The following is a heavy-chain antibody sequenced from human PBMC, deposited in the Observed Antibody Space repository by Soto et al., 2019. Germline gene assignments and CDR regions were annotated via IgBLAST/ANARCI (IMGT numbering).Heavy chain of an antibody. Sequence: ETLSLTCTVSGGSISSYYWSWIRQPPGKGLEWIGYIYYSGSTNYNPSLKSRVTISVDTSKNQFSLKLSSVTAADTAVYYCARISDGLRGEGYSYGYCFDYWGQGTLVTVSS. CDR3: ARISDGLRGEGYSYGYCFDY. CDR2: IYYSGST. J-gene: IGHJ4*02. V-gene: IGHV4-59*01. CDR1: GGSISSYY. D-gene: IGHD5-18*01.